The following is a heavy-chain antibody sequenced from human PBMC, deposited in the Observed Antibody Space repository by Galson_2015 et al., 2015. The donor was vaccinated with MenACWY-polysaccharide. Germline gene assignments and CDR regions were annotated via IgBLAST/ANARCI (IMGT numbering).Heavy chain of an antibody. D-gene: IGHD3-22*01. V-gene: IGHV4-61*01. Sequence: SETLSLTCTVSGASVSSGSYYWSWIRQPPGKGLEWIGYIYYSGSTNYNPSLKSRVTISVDTSKNQFSLKLSSVTAADTAVYYCARDDDSSAYLDYWGQGTLVTVSS. CDR3: ARDDDSSAYLDY. CDR1: GASVSSGSYY. CDR2: IYYSGST. J-gene: IGHJ4*02.